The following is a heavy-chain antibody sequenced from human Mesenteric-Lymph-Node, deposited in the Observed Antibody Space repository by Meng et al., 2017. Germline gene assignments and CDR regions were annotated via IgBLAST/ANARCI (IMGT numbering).Heavy chain of an antibody. J-gene: IGHJ5*02. CDR3: ASVAAAGNEWFDP. CDR2: ISYSGST. Sequence: QVRRTGSGPGLVRPPETLSLTCTVSGGSVSSGSYYWSWIRQPPGKGLEWIGYISYSGSTNYNPSLRSRVTISVDKSKNQFSLKLSSVTAADTAVYYCASVAAAGNEWFDPWGQGTLVTVSS. V-gene: IGHV4-61*01. D-gene: IGHD6-13*01. CDR1: GGSVSSGSYY.